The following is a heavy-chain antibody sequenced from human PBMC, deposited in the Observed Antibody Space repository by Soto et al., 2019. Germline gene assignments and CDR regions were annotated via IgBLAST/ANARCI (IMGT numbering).Heavy chain of an antibody. Sequence: ETLSLTCTVSGGSISSSSYYWGWIRQPPGKGLEWIGSIYYSGSTYYNPSLKSRVTISVDTSKNQFSLKLSSVTAADTAVYYCARPVLSGYGYYFDYWGQGTLVTVSS. CDR3: ARPVLSGYGYYFDY. D-gene: IGHD5-12*01. CDR1: GGSISSSSYY. CDR2: IYYSGST. J-gene: IGHJ4*02. V-gene: IGHV4-39*01.